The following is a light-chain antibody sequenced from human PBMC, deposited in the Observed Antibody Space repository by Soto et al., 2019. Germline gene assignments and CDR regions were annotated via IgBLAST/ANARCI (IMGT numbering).Light chain of an antibody. J-gene: IGKJ1*01. CDR3: QYYGSSPRT. CDR1: QSVTNNY. Sequence: EIVLTQSPGTLSLSPGERATLSCRASQSVTNNYLAWYQQKPGQAPRLLMYGASSRATDVPDRFSGSGSGRDFTLTISRLEPEDFAVYYCQYYGSSPRTFGQGTKVDIK. V-gene: IGKV3-20*01. CDR2: GAS.